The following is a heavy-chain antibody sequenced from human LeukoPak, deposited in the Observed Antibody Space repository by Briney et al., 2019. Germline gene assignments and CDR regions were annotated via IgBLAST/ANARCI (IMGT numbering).Heavy chain of an antibody. CDR3: ATGPQWFGELFCDY. Sequence: GGSLRLSCAASGFTFSGYWMSWVRQAPGKGLECVANIKEDGSEKYYVDSVKGRFTISRDNAKNSLYLQMNSLRAEDTAVYYCATGPQWFGELFCDYWGQGTLVSVSS. CDR2: IKEDGSEK. J-gene: IGHJ4*02. V-gene: IGHV3-7*01. CDR1: GFTFSGYW. D-gene: IGHD3-10*01.